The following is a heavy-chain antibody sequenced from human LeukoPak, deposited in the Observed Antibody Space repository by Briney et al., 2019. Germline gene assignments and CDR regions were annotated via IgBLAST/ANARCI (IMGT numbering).Heavy chain of an antibody. CDR2: INPNSGGT. D-gene: IGHD3-22*01. V-gene: IGHV1-2*02. Sequence: ASVKVSCKASGYTFTGYYMHWVRQAPGQGLGWMGWINPNSGGTNYAQKFQGRVTMTRDTSISTAYMELSRLRSDDTAVYCCARGRNYYDSSGYYNYWGQGTLVTVSS. CDR1: GYTFTGYY. J-gene: IGHJ4*02. CDR3: ARGRNYYDSSGYYNY.